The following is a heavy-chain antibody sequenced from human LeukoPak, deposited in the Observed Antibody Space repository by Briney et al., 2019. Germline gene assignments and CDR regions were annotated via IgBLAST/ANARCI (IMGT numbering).Heavy chain of an antibody. D-gene: IGHD3-10*01. CDR3: ARNYGSGSGDAFDI. J-gene: IGHJ3*02. Sequence: PSETLSLTCTVSGGSISSYYWSWIRQPPGKGLEWIGYIYYSGSTNYNPSLKGRVTISVDTSKNQFSLKLSSVTAADTAVYYCARNYGSGSGDAFDIWGQGTMVTVSS. V-gene: IGHV4-59*01. CDR2: IYYSGST. CDR1: GGSISSYY.